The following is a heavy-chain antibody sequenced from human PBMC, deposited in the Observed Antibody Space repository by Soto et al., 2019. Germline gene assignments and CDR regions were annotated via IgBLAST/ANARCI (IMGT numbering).Heavy chain of an antibody. CDR1: GFTFSNAW. CDR2: IKSKTDGGTT. V-gene: IGHV3-15*01. Sequence: GGSLRLSCAASGFTFSNAWMSWVRQSPGKGLEWVGRIKSKTDGGTTDYAAPVKGRFTISRDDSKNTLYLQMNSLKTEDTAVYYCTTDRVRPYYYDSSGSSQDYWGQGTLVTVSS. CDR3: TTDRVRPYYYDSSGSSQDY. D-gene: IGHD3-22*01. J-gene: IGHJ4*02.